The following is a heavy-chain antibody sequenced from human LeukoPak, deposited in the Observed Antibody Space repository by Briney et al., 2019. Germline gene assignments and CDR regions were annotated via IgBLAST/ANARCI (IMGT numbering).Heavy chain of an antibody. V-gene: IGHV3-30*18. CDR2: ISYDGSNK. CDR1: GFTFNSYG. Sequence: GGSLRLSCAASGFTFNSYGMHWVRQAPGKGLEWVAVISYDGSNKYYADSVKGRFTISRDNSKNTLYLQMNSLRAEDTAVYYCAKVPSSGWSPFDYWGQGTLVTVSS. J-gene: IGHJ4*02. D-gene: IGHD6-19*01. CDR3: AKVPSSGWSPFDY.